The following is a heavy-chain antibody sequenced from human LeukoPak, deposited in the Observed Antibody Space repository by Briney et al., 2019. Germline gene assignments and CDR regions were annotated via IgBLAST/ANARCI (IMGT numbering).Heavy chain of an antibody. J-gene: IGHJ4*02. CDR2: ISAYNGNT. Sequence: ASVKVSCKASGYTFTSYGISWVRQAPGQGLEWMGWISAYNGNTNYAQKLRGRVTMTTDTSTSTAYMELRSLRSDDTAVYYCARATVYCSSTSCYRQGNDYWGQGTLVTVSS. CDR1: GYTFTSYG. V-gene: IGHV1-18*01. CDR3: ARATVYCSSTSCYRQGNDY. D-gene: IGHD2-2*01.